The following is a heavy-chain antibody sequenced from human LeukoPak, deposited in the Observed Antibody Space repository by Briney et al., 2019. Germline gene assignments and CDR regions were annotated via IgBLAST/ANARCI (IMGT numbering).Heavy chain of an antibody. CDR2: IKCKTDNGLA. J-gene: IGHJ4*02. D-gene: IGHD2-2*01. V-gene: IGHV3-15*01. Sequence: GGSLRLSCAASGFTFSNAWMNWVRQVPGRGLEWIGRIKCKTDNGLAEYAAPVKGRFTISRDDLKNTLYLQMNSLKTEDTAVYYCTTSNIYCSSTSCYVPPDDYWGQGTLVTVSS. CDR1: GFTFSNAW. CDR3: TTSNIYCSSTSCYVPPDDY.